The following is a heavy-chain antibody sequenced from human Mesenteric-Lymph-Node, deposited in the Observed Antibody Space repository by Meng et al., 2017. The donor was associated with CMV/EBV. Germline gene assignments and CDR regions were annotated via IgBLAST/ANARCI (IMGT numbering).Heavy chain of an antibody. D-gene: IGHD3/OR15-3a*01. J-gene: IGHJ4*02. Sequence: ASVKVSCKASGYTFTGYYMHWVRQAPGQGLEWMGWINPNSGGTNYAQKFQGRVTMTRDTSISTAYMELSRLRSDDTAVYYCARPDFRGVDKYYFDYWGQGTLVTVSS. V-gene: IGHV1-2*02. CDR2: INPNSGGT. CDR1: GYTFTGYY. CDR3: ARPDFRGVDKYYFDY.